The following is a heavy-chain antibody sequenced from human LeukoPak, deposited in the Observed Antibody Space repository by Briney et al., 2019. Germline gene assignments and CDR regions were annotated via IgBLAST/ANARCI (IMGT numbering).Heavy chain of an antibody. D-gene: IGHD3-3*02. CDR1: AYTFTTYG. V-gene: IGHV1-18*01. CDR2: ISAYNGNT. CDR3: ARDILGSDAFDI. J-gene: IGHJ3*02. Sequence: ASVKVSCKASAYTFTTYGISWVRQAPGQGLEWMGWISAYNGNTKYAQKFQGRVTMTTDTSTTTAYMELRSLRSDDTAVYYCARDILGSDAFDIWGQGTMVTVSS.